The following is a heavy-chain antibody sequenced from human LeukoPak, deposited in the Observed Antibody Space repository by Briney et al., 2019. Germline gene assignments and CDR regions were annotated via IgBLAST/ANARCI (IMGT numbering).Heavy chain of an antibody. CDR2: ITTDTIST. V-gene: IGHV3-74*01. D-gene: IGHD3-16*01. Sequence: GGSLRLSCAASGFTFSSFWMHWVRQAPGKGLVWVSRITTDTISTNYADSVKGRFTISRDNAKNTLYLQMNSLRAEDTAVYYCARDFPSGGPDYWGQGTLVTVSS. CDR1: GFTFSSFW. CDR3: ARDFPSGGPDY. J-gene: IGHJ4*02.